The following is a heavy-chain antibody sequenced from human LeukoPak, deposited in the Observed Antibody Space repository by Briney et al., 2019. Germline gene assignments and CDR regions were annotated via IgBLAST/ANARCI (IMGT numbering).Heavy chain of an antibody. Sequence: SGGSLRLSCAASGFTFSNYATTWVRQAPGKGLEWVSSIKASGDGTYYTDSVKGRFTISRDNYRNSLFLQMYSLRADDTAVYYCGRDPNGDYVGAFDFQRWGQGTLVTVSS. CDR2: IKASGDGT. V-gene: IGHV3-23*01. CDR3: GRDPNGDYVGAFDFQR. D-gene: IGHD4-17*01. CDR1: GFTFSNYA. J-gene: IGHJ1*01.